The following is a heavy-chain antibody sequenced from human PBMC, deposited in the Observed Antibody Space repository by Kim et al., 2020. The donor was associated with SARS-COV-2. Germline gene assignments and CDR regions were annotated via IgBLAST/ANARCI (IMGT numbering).Heavy chain of an antibody. CDR2: IYYSGST. Sequence: SETLSLTCTVSGGSISSGDYYWSWIRQPPGKGLEWIGYIYYSGSTYYNPSLKSRVTISVDTSKNQFSLKLSSVTAADTAVYYCARFPYYDIFTGNWFDPWGQGTLVTGSS. CDR1: GGSISSGDYY. CDR3: ARFPYYDIFTGNWFDP. J-gene: IGHJ5*02. V-gene: IGHV4-30-4*01. D-gene: IGHD3-9*01.